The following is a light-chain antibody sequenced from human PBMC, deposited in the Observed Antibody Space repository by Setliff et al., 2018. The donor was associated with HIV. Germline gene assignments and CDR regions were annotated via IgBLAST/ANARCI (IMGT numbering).Light chain of an antibody. CDR1: SGDVGGYNY. V-gene: IGLV2-14*03. CDR2: DVA. J-gene: IGLJ1*01. Sequence: QSVLTQPASVSGSPGQSINISCTGTSGDVGGYNYVSWYQQHPGKAPRLMIYDVAYRPSGVSNRFSGSKSGNTASLTISGIQSEDEADYYCSSYVAGGSLDVFGTGTKVTVL. CDR3: SSYVAGGSLDV.